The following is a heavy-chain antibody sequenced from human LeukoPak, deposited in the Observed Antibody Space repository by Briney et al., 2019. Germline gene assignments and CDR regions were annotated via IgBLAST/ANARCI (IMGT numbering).Heavy chain of an antibody. CDR2: IGGSGGST. Sequence: GGSLRLSCAASGFTFSSYAMSWVRQAPGKGLEWVSAIGGSGGSTYYADSVKGRFTISRDNSKNTLYLQMNSLRAEDTAVYYCAKRSYDYGDYVVDYWGQGTLVTVSS. J-gene: IGHJ4*02. CDR1: GFTFSSYA. CDR3: AKRSYDYGDYVVDY. D-gene: IGHD4-17*01. V-gene: IGHV3-23*01.